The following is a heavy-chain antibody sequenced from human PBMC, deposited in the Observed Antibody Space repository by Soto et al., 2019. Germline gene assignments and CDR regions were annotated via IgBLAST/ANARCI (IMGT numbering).Heavy chain of an antibody. CDR2: IYYSGST. V-gene: IGHV4-31*03. CDR1: GGSISSGGYY. J-gene: IGHJ5*02. CDR3: ARRVFP. Sequence: QVQLQESGPGLVKPSQTLSLTCTVSGGSISSGGYYWSWIRQHPGKGLEWIGYIYYSGSTYYNPCPKSRGTISVDTAKNQLSLKLTSVSAADTAVYYCARRVFPWGQGTLVTVSS.